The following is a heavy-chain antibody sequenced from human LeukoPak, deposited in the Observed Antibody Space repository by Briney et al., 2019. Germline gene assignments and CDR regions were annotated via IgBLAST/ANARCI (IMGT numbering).Heavy chain of an antibody. V-gene: IGHV3-66*01. CDR2: IYGSGTT. D-gene: IGHD3-9*01. Sequence: PGGSLRLSCAGSGFTVSKDYMTWVRQAPGKGLECVSAIYGSGTTYYADSVKGRFTISRDSSSNTLHLQMNSLRAEDTAVYYCAREARYYDILAGYHNYSGVDVWGQGTTVIVSS. CDR3: AREARYYDILAGYHNYSGVDV. CDR1: GFTVSKDY. J-gene: IGHJ6*02.